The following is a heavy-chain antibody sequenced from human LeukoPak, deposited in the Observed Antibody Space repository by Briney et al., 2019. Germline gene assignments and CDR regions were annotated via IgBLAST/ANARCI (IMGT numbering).Heavy chain of an antibody. CDR3: ARVYSXTVXAGDY. CDR2: IYSGXST. Sequence: GSLRLSCAASGFTVSSNYMSWVRQAPGKGLEWVSVIYSGXSTYYADSVKGRFTISRDNSRNTLYLQMNSLRAEDTAVYYCARVYSXTVXAGDYWGQGTLVTVSS. J-gene: IGHJ4*02. D-gene: IGHD4-17*01. CDR1: GFTVSSNY. V-gene: IGHV3-66*01.